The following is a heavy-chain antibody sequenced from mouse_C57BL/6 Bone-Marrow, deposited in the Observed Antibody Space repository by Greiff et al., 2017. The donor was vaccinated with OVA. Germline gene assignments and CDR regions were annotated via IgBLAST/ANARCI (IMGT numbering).Heavy chain of an antibody. J-gene: IGHJ1*03. D-gene: IGHD1-1*01. CDR3: AKRGGTTVVATGYWYFDV. Sequence: QVQLKESGPGLVAPSQSLSITCTVSGFSLTSYGVDWVRQPPGQGLEWLGVIWGGGSTNYNSALMSRLSISKDNSKSQVFIKMNSLQTDDTAMYYGAKRGGTTVVATGYWYFDVWGTGTTVTVSS. CDR1: GFSLTSYG. CDR2: IWGGGST. V-gene: IGHV2-9*01.